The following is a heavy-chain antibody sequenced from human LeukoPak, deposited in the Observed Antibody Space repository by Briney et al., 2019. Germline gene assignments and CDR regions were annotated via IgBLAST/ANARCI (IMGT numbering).Heavy chain of an antibody. V-gene: IGHV3-66*01. CDR1: GFTVSSNY. Sequence: GGSLRLSCAASGFTVSSNYMSWVRQAPGKGLEWVSVIYSGGSTYYADSVKGRFTISRDNSKNTLYLQMNSLRAEDTAVYYCAGRDYYDSSGLRAYAFDIWGQGTMVTVSS. CDR3: AGRDYYDSSGLRAYAFDI. J-gene: IGHJ3*02. CDR2: IYSGGST. D-gene: IGHD3-22*01.